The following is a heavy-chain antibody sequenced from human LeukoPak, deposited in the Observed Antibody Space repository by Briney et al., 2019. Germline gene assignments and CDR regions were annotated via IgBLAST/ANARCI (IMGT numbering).Heavy chain of an antibody. J-gene: IGHJ5*02. CDR3: AGVRFAWFGDQGGWFDP. D-gene: IGHD3-10*01. Sequence: GGSLRLSCAASGFTFSDHYMDWVRQAPGKGPEWVGRTRNKANSYTTEYAASVKGRFTISRDDSKNSLYLQMNSLKTEDTAVYYCAGVRFAWFGDQGGWFDPWGQGTLVTVSS. CDR2: TRNKANSYTT. V-gene: IGHV3-72*01. CDR1: GFTFSDHY.